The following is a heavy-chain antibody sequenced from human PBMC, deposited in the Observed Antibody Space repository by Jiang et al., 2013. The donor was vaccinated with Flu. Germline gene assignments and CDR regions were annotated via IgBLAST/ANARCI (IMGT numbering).Heavy chain of an antibody. CDR2: IYSGGST. V-gene: IGHV3-66*02. Sequence: RLSCAATGFTVSNNYMSWVRQAPGKGLEWVSVIYSGGSTDYADSVKGRFTISRDSSKNTLYLQMNSLRVEDTAVYYCAKRRSWGQGTLVTVSS. J-gene: IGHJ4*02. CDR1: GFTVSNNY. CDR3: AKRRS.